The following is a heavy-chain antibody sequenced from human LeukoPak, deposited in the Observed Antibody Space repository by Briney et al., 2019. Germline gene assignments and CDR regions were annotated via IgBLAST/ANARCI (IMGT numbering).Heavy chain of an antibody. Sequence: GRPLRLSCAASGFTFRDYTFHWVRQAPGKGLEWISYISSASGSIYYADSVKGRFTISRDNAKNSLFLQMNSLRAEDTAVYYCARLPAYCSSTACYYDYWGQGTLVTVSS. J-gene: IGHJ4*02. CDR3: ARLPAYCSSTACYYDY. CDR1: GFTFRDYT. CDR2: ISSASGSI. D-gene: IGHD2-2*01. V-gene: IGHV3-48*04.